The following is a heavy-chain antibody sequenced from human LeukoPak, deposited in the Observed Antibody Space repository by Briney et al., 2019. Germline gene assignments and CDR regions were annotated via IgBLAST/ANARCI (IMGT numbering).Heavy chain of an antibody. V-gene: IGHV3-48*04. Sequence: GGTLRLSCAASGLTFSNYGMSWVRQAPGKGLEWVSYISSSGSTIYYADSVKGRFTISRDNAKNCLYLQMNSLRAEDTAVYYCVTNFDPDVDWGQGTLVTVSS. D-gene: IGHD3-9*01. CDR3: VTNFDPDVD. CDR2: ISSSGSTI. CDR1: GLTFSNYG. J-gene: IGHJ4*02.